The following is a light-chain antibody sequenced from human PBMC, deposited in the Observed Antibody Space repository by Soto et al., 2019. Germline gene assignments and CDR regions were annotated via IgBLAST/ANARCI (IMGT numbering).Light chain of an antibody. CDR2: GAS. CDR3: QQYGSSFT. V-gene: IGKV3-20*01. J-gene: IGKJ3*01. Sequence: EIVLTQSPGTLSLSPGERATLSCRASQSVSSSYLAWYQQKPGQAPRLLIYGASSRATGIPDRFSGSVSGTDFTLTISRLEPEDFAVYYCQQYGSSFTFGPGT. CDR1: QSVSSSY.